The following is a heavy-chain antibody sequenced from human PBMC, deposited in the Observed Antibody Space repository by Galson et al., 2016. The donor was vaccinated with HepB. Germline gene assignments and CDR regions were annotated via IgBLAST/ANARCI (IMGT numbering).Heavy chain of an antibody. CDR2: IYSSGST. Sequence: SETLSLTCTVSGGSISNYYWSWIRQPPGKGLEWIGYIYSSGSTNSNPSLKSRVIISVDTSKNQFYLKLNSMTAAGTAVYYCARGSGTFGHDYWGQGTLVTVSS. J-gene: IGHJ4*02. D-gene: IGHD3-10*01. CDR3: ARGSGTFGHDY. V-gene: IGHV4-59*01. CDR1: GGSISNYY.